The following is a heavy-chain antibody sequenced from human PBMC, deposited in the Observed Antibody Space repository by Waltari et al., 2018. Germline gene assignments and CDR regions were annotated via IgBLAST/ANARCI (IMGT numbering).Heavy chain of an antibody. V-gene: IGHV4-38-2*01. Sequence: QVQLQESGPGLVKPSETLSLTCAVSGYSISSGYYWGWIRQPPGKGLEWIGSIYHSGSTYYNPSLKSRVTISVDTSKNQFSLKLSSVTAADTAVYYCARATLGDYGGNPGWFDPWGQGTLVTVSS. CDR3: ARATLGDYGGNPGWFDP. CDR1: GYSISSGYY. D-gene: IGHD2-15*01. J-gene: IGHJ5*02. CDR2: IYHSGST.